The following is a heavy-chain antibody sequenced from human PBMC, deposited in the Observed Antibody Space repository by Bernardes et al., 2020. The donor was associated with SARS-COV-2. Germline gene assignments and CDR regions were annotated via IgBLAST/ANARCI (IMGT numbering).Heavy chain of an antibody. CDR2: LNPNSGDT. CDR1: GYTFTGYY. CDR3: ARGAAGINRGFDY. Sequence: SVKVSCKSSGYTFTGYYIHWVRQAPGQGLEWMGWLNPNSGDTHYAQKFQGWVTMTRDTSISTAYMELSRLRSDDTAVYYCARGAAGINRGFDYWGQGTLVTVSS. J-gene: IGHJ4*02. V-gene: IGHV1-2*04. D-gene: IGHD6-13*01.